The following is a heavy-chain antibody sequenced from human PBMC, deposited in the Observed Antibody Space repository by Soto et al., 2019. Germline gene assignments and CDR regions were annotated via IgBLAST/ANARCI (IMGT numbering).Heavy chain of an antibody. V-gene: IGHV4-31*11. D-gene: IGHD6-6*01. Sequence: SETLSLTCAVSGDSINSGAYYWTWVRQHPGKGLEWIGTIYNDGGTDYSPSLKSRVSMSVDKSKNQFSLKLSSVTAADTAVYYCARREGMGSSPDWYFDLWGRGTLVTVSS. CDR2: IYNDGGT. CDR1: GDSINSGAYY. J-gene: IGHJ2*01. CDR3: ARREGMGSSPDWYFDL.